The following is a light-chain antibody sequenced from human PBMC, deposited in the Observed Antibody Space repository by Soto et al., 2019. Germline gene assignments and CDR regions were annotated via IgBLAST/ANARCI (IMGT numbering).Light chain of an antibody. CDR1: KIGSKI. CDR2: DAT. J-gene: IGLJ1*01. Sequence: SYELTQPPSVSAAPGQTAKITCGGDKIGSKIVHWYKQRPGQAPVAVVFDATDRPSRIPDRTSASRSGDTATLTISRVDAGDEADYYCQVWASTAEFFVVGSGTKVTVL. CDR3: QVWASTAEFFV. V-gene: IGLV3-21*02.